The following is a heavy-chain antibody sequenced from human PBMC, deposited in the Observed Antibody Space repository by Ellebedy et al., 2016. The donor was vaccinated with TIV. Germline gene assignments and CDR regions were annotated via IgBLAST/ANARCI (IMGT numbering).Heavy chain of an antibody. CDR3: ARGGGYHNMDP. J-gene: IGHJ6*02. V-gene: IGHV3-53*01. Sequence: GESLKISCAASGVSVSSSDMGWVRQAPGKGLEWVSVIYSANTTYYADSVKGRFTISRDNAKNSRYLQMNSLRAEDTAVYYCARGGGYHNMDPWGQGTTVTVSS. CDR2: IYSANTT. D-gene: IGHD3-10*01. CDR1: GVSVSSSD.